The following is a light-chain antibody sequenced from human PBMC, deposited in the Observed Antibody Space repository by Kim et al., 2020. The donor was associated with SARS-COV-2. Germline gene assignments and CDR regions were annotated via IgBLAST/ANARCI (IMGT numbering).Light chain of an antibody. CDR2: AAS. V-gene: IGKV1-39*01. Sequence: DIQMTQSPSSLSASVGDRVTITCRASQSISSYLNWYQQKPGKAPNLLIYAASSLQSGVPSRFSGSGSGTDFTLTISSLQPEDFATYYCQQSYNTPWTFGQGTKLDIK. CDR3: QQSYNTPWT. J-gene: IGKJ1*01. CDR1: QSISSY.